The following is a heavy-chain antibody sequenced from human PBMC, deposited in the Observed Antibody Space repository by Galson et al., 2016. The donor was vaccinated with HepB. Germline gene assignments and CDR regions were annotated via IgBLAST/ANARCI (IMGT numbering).Heavy chain of an antibody. D-gene: IGHD3-22*01. CDR1: GFSLDTRAEG. CDR2: IYWNDDE. Sequence: PALVKPTQTFTLTCTFSGFSLDTRAEGVGWIRQPPGKALEWLALIYWNDDERYSPSLKRRLTIAKDTSKNVVVLTMTTMDPVDTATYYCAHSYNDNGFDYWGQGTLVTVSS. V-gene: IGHV2-5*01. J-gene: IGHJ4*02. CDR3: AHSYNDNGFDY.